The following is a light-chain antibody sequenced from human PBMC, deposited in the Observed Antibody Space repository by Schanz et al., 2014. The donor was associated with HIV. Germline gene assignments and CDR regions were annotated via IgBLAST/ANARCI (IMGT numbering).Light chain of an antibody. CDR1: QGISSY. Sequence: IHMTQSPSSLSASVGDRVTITCRASQGISSYLAWYQQKPGKVPKRLIYAASSLQGGVPSRFSGSGSGTEFTLTISSLQPEDFATYYCQQLNSYFIFGPGTKVDIK. J-gene: IGKJ3*01. V-gene: IGKV1-9*01. CDR2: AAS. CDR3: QQLNSYFI.